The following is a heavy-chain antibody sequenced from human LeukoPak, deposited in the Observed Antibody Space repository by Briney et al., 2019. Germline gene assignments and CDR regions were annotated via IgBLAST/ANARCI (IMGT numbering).Heavy chain of an antibody. CDR3: ARQNSGYYDFWSGYLSWFDP. CDR2: IYTSGST. J-gene: IGHJ5*02. V-gene: IGHV4-4*09. Sequence: SETLSLTCTVSGGSISSYYWSWIRQPPGKGLEWIGYIYTSGSTNYNPSLKSRVTISVDTSKNQFSLKLSSVTAADTAVYYCARQNSGYYDFWSGYLSWFDPWGQGTLVTVSS. D-gene: IGHD3-3*01. CDR1: GGSISSYY.